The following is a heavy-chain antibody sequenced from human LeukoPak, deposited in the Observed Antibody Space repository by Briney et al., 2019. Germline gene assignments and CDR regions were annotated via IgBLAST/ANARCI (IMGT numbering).Heavy chain of an antibody. Sequence: LETLSLTCVVYGGSFSGNYWSWIRQPPGKGLEWIGEINNSGSTNYNPSLKSRVTISVDTSKNQFSLKLSSVTAADTAVYYCARGYNRGSYYNYWGQGTLVTVSS. CDR3: ARGYNRGSYYNY. D-gene: IGHD1-26*01. V-gene: IGHV4-34*01. J-gene: IGHJ4*02. CDR2: INNSGST. CDR1: GGSFSGNY.